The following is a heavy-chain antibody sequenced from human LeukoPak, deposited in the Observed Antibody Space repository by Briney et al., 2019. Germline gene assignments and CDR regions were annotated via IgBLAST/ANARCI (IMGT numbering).Heavy chain of an antibody. CDR2: KSTSGST. V-gene: IGHV4-4*07. D-gene: IGHD2-2*01. CDR3: ARELPAVSRSFDY. CDR1: GASINSYY. J-gene: IGHJ4*02. Sequence: SGTLSLTCNVSGASINSYYWTWIRQPAGKGLEWIGRKSTSGSTNYNPSLKSRVTMSVDTSRNQFSLRLNSVTAADTAVYYCARELPAVSRSFDYWGQGTLVTVSS.